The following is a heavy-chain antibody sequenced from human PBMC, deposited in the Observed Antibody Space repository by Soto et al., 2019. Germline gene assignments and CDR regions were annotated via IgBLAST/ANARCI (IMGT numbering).Heavy chain of an antibody. J-gene: IGHJ4*02. CDR2: ISSSSSTI. CDR1: GFTFSSYS. V-gene: IGHV3-48*01. CDR3: ARDGQSLRSIAAAGSSDY. Sequence: PGGSLRLSCAASGFTFSSYSMNWFRQAPGKGLEWVSYISSSSSTIYYADSVKGRFTISRDNAKNSLYLQMNSLRAEDTAVYYCARDGQSLRSIAAAGSSDYWGQGTLVTVSS. D-gene: IGHD6-13*01.